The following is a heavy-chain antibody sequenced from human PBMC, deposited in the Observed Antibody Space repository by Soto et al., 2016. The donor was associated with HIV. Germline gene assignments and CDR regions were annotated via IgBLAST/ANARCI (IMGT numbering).Heavy chain of an antibody. V-gene: IGHV4-59*01. CDR3: AVTMVRGVIDY. CDR2: IYYSGST. D-gene: IGHD3-10*01. J-gene: IGHJ4*02. Sequence: QVQLQESGPGLVKPSETLSLTCTVSGVSISSYYWSWIRQPPGKGLEWIGYIYYSGSTNYNPSLKSRVTISVDTSKNQFSLKLSSVTAADTAVYYCAVTMVRGVIDYWGQGTLVTVSS. CDR1: GVSISSYY.